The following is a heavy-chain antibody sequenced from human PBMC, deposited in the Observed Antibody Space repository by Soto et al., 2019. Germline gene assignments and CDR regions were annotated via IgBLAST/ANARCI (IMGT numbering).Heavy chain of an antibody. Sequence: QVQLQESGPGLVKPSETLSLTCTVSGGSVSSGSYYWSWIRQPPGKGLEWIGYIYYSGSTNYNPSLKRRVTISVDTSKNQFSLKLSSVTAADTAVYYCARVPRDYSSSWYIDYWGQGTLVTVSS. CDR1: GGSVSSGSYY. CDR3: ARVPRDYSSSWYIDY. V-gene: IGHV4-61*01. J-gene: IGHJ4*02. D-gene: IGHD6-13*01. CDR2: IYYSGST.